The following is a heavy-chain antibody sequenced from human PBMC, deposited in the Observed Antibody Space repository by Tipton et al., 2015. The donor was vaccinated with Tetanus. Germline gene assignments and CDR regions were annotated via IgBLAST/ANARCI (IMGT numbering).Heavy chain of an antibody. CDR3: ARATEDDIMTGYDN. V-gene: IGHV4-59*01. Sequence: TLSLTCTASGVSISSYYWSWIRQSPGKGLEWIGYIFYAGSTNSNPSLKSRVTISVDKAKNQFSLKLTSVTAADTAVYYCARATEDDIMTGYDNWGPGTQVTVSS. D-gene: IGHD3-9*01. CDR2: IFYAGST. J-gene: IGHJ4*02. CDR1: GVSISSYY.